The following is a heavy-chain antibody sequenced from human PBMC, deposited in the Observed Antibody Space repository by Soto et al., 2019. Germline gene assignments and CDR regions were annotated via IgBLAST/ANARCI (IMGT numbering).Heavy chain of an antibody. D-gene: IGHD2-2*01. J-gene: IGHJ6*02. CDR1: AFTFRSYS. V-gene: IGHV3-48*02. Sequence: PGRSLSLSCAASAFTFRSYSLYWVRQVPGAGLEWDSYISSSSSNLYYADSVKGRFTISRDNAKNSLYLKMNRRRDEDTAVYYCARGEDCSSTSCYPGYYYGMDVWGQGTTVTVAS. CDR3: ARGEDCSSTSCYPGYYYGMDV. CDR2: ISSSSSNL.